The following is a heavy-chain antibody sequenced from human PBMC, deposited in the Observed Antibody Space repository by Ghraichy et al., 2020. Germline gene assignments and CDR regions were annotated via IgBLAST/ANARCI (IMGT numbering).Heavy chain of an antibody. D-gene: IGHD2-8*02. V-gene: IGHV3-66*01. J-gene: IGHJ6*02. CDR2: IHTGGST. CDR3: ARDMYCTGTTCFSNGMDV. Sequence: GKSLNISCAASGLTVSANYMVWVRQAPGKGLECVSVIHTGGSTYYADSVKGRFTISRDHSKNTLYLHMNSLRAEDTALYFCARDMYCTGTTCFSNGMDVWGQGTTVTVSS. CDR1: GLTVSANY.